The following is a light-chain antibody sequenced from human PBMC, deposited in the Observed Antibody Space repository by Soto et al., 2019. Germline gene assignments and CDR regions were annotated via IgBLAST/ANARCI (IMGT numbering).Light chain of an antibody. CDR3: QHYNHWLWT. CDR1: QSVSSN. CDR2: GAS. V-gene: IGKV3-15*01. J-gene: IGKJ1*01. Sequence: EIVMTQSPATLSVSPGERATLSCMASQSVSSNLAWYQQKPGQAPRLLIYGASTRATGIPARFSGSGSGTEFTLTISSLQSEDFAVYYCQHYNHWLWTFGQGTKVDI.